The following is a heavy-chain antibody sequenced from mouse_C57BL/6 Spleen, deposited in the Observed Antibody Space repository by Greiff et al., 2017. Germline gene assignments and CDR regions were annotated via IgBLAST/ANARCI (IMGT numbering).Heavy chain of an antibody. CDR3: ARLVRDYDVDYFAMDY. J-gene: IGHJ4*01. CDR1: GYTFTSYW. D-gene: IGHD2-4*01. CDR2: IDPSDSET. V-gene: IGHV1-52*01. Sequence: QVQLQQPGAELVRPGSSVKLSCKASGYTFTSYWMHWVKQRPIQGLEWIGNIDPSDSETHYNQKFKDKATLTVVKSSSTAYMQLSSLTSEDSAVYYCARLVRDYDVDYFAMDYWGQRTSVTVSS.